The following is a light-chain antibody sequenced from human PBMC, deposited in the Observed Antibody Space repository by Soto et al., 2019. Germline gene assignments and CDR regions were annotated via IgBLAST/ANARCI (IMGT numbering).Light chain of an antibody. V-gene: IGLV1-44*01. CDR1: PSNIGSNT. CDR3: AAWYDFRGGHVV. Sequence: QSVLTQPPSASGTPGQRVTISCSGSPSNIGSNTVSWYQQFSGSAPRLIMYGDYRRPSGVPDRFSGSKSGASASLAISGLQSEDEAFFYCAAWYDFRGGHVVFGGGTKLTVL. J-gene: IGLJ2*01. CDR2: GDY.